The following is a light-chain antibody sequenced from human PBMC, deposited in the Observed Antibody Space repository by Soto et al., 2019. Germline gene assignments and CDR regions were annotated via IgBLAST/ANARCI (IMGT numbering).Light chain of an antibody. CDR2: VVN. Sequence: QSVLTQPPSASGSPGQSVTISCTGTSSDVGAYNYVSWYQQYPGKVPKLMVYVVNKRPSGVPDRFSGSKSGNTASLTVSGLQAEDEADYYCTSYAGGNNVFGTGTKLTVL. CDR1: SSDVGAYNY. CDR3: TSYAGGNNV. V-gene: IGLV2-8*01. J-gene: IGLJ1*01.